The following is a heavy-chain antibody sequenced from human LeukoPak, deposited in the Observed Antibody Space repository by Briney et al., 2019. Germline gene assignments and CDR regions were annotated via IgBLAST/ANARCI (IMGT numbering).Heavy chain of an antibody. CDR3: ARSFLDQRSSWADS. D-gene: IGHD6-13*01. J-gene: IGHJ4*02. CDR2: IDSDGITT. V-gene: IGHV3-74*01. Sequence: GGSLRLSCAASGFTFSNYWMHWVRQAPGKGLVWVSRIDSDGITTSHADSVKGRFTTSRDNAKSTLYLQMSSLRVEDTAVYYCARSFLDQRSSWADSWGQGTLVTISS. CDR1: GFTFSNYW.